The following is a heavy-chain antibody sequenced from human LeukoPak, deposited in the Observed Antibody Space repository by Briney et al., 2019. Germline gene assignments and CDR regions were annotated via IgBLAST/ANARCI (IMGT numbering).Heavy chain of an antibody. Sequence: GGSLRLSCAASGFTFSSYAMSWVRQAPGKGLEWVSAISGSGGSTYYADSVKSRFTISRDNSKNTLYLQMNSLRAEDTAVYYCAKDINRNDGFDYWGQGTLVTVSS. CDR2: ISGSGGST. CDR1: GFTFSSYA. D-gene: IGHD1-1*01. CDR3: AKDINRNDGFDY. J-gene: IGHJ4*02. V-gene: IGHV3-23*01.